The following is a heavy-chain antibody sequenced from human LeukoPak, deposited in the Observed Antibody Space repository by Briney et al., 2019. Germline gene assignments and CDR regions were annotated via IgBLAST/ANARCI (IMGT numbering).Heavy chain of an antibody. J-gene: IGHJ4*02. D-gene: IGHD3-9*01. CDR2: ITPIFGTA. CDR1: GGTFSSYA. Sequence: GASVKVSCKASGGTFSSYAISWVRQAPGQGLEWMGGITPIFGTANYPQKFQGRVTITTDETTSTAYMEVSSLRSEDTAVYYCAIGITGYYAGTDYWGQGTLVTVSS. CDR3: AIGITGYYAGTDY. V-gene: IGHV1-69*05.